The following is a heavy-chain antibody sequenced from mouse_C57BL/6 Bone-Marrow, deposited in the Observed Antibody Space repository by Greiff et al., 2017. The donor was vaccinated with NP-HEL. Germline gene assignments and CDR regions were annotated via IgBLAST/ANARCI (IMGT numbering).Heavy chain of an antibody. CDR3: TTSLYYGSDY. CDR2: IDPENGDT. D-gene: IGHD1-1*01. J-gene: IGHJ2*01. V-gene: IGHV14-4*01. CDR1: GFNIKDDY. Sequence: LVESGAELVRPGASVKLSCTASGFNIKDDYMHWVKQRPEQGLEWIGWIDPENGDTEYASKFQGKATITADTSSNTAYLQLSSLTSEDTAVYYCTTSLYYGSDYWGQGTTLTVSS.